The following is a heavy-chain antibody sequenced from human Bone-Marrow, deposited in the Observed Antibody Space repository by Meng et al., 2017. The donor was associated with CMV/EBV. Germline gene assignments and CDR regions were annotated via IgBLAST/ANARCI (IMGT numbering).Heavy chain of an antibody. Sequence: GGSLRLSCAASGFTFRTYNMNWVRQAPGKGLEWVSSFNNTSCYKYYADSVKGRFTISRDNAKKSLYLQMNSLRAEDTAGYYCAKEARTFCRSGSCQTRNVPWFDACGQGTLVTVYS. CDR2: FNNTSCYK. J-gene: IGHJ5*02. CDR3: AKEARTFCRSGSCQTRNVPWFDA. V-gene: IGHV3-21*01. D-gene: IGHD3-22*01. CDR1: GFTFRTYN.